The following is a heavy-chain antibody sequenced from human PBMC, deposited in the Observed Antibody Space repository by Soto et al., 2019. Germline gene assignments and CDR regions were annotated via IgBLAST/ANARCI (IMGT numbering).Heavy chain of an antibody. V-gene: IGHV4-39*02. D-gene: IGHD4-17*01. CDR3: ARELIATTVNWFDP. CDR1: GGSISSSSYY. Sequence: QLQLQESGPGLVKPSETLSLTCTVSGGSISSSSYYWGWIRQPPGKGLEWIGSIYYSGSTYYNPSLKSRVTKSVDTSKNQFSLKLSSVTAADTAVYYCARELIATTVNWFDPWGQGTLVTVSS. CDR2: IYYSGST. J-gene: IGHJ5*02.